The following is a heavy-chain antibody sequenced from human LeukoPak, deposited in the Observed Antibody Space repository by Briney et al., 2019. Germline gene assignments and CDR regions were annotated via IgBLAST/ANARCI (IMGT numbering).Heavy chain of an antibody. D-gene: IGHD1-26*01. CDR1: GYTFTSYD. Sequence: ASVKVSCKASGYTFTSYDINWVRQAPGQGLEWMGGIIPIFGTANYAQKFQGRVTITADESTSTAYMGQGSLRSEDTAVYYCARGTRIVGAIHAFDIWGQGTMVTVSS. CDR3: ARGTRIVGAIHAFDI. J-gene: IGHJ3*02. CDR2: IIPIFGTA. V-gene: IGHV1-69*13.